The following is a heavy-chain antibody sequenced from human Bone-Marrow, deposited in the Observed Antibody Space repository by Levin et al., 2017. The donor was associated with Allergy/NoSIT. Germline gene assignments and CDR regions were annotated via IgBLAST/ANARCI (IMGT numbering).Heavy chain of an antibody. J-gene: IGHJ4*02. CDR2: ISASGENT. CDR1: GFPFTTHA. Sequence: RAGGSLRLSCAGSGFPFTTHAMTWVRQGPGKGLEWVAGISASGENTYYADSVKGRFTISRDNSKRTLYLQMHSLRVEDTAVYYCANGYGHSFEYWGRGTQVTVSS. CDR3: ANGYGHSFEY. V-gene: IGHV3-23*01. D-gene: IGHD5-18*01.